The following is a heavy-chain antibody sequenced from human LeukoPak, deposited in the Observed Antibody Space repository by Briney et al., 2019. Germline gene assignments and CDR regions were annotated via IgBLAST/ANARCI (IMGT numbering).Heavy chain of an antibody. D-gene: IGHD3-10*01. V-gene: IGHV4-61*02. Sequence: SETLSLTCTASGVSISSGSNYWSWIRQPAGKGLEWIGLIYTSGSTNYNPSLKSRVTISVDTSKNQFSLKLSSVTAADTAVYYCARSGDGNMDVWGKGTTVTVSS. J-gene: IGHJ6*03. CDR1: GVSISSGSNY. CDR3: ARSGDGNMDV. CDR2: IYTSGST.